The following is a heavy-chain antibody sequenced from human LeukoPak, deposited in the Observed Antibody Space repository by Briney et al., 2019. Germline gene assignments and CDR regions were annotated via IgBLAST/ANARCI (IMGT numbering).Heavy chain of an antibody. D-gene: IGHD3-22*01. CDR2: FDPEDGET. CDR1: GYTLTELS. J-gene: IGHJ4*02. CDR3: ATIHRGYDSSGYIDY. V-gene: IGHV1-24*01. Sequence: ASVKVSCKVSGYTLTELSMHWVRQAPGKGLEWMGGFDPEDGETIYAQKFQGRVTMTEDTSTDTAYMELSSLRSEDTAVYYCATIHRGYDSSGYIDYWGQGTLVTVSS.